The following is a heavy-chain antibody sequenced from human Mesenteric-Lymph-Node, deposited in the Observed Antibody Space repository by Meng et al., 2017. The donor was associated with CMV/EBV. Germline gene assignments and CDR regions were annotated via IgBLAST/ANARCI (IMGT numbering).Heavy chain of an antibody. D-gene: IGHD2-2*01. V-gene: IGHV3-15*01. Sequence: GESLKISCAASGFTFSNAWMSWVRQAPGKGLEWVGRIKSKTDGGTTDYAAPVKGRFTISRDDSKNTLYLQMNSLKTEDTAVYYCTTDRTYIVVVPAGTWYYYYGMDVWGQGTTVTVSS. J-gene: IGHJ6*02. CDR1: GFTFSNAW. CDR3: TTDRTYIVVVPAGTWYYYYGMDV. CDR2: IKSKTDGGTT.